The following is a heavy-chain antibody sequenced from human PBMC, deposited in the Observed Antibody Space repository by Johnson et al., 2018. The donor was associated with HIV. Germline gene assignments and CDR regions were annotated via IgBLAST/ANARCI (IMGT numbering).Heavy chain of an antibody. CDR2: IWYDGSNK. Sequence: ALGKGLEWVAVIWYDGSNKYYADSVKGRFTISRDNSKNTLYLQMNSLRAEDTAVYYCAKDLSIAARPAAFDIWGQGTMVTVSS. CDR3: AKDLSIAARPAAFDI. J-gene: IGHJ3*02. V-gene: IGHV3-33*06. D-gene: IGHD6-6*01.